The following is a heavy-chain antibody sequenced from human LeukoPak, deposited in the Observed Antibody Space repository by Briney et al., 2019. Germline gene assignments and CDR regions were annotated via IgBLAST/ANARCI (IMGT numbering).Heavy chain of an antibody. CDR2: IDYSGST. CDR1: GGTISRYF. D-gene: IGHD1-26*01. V-gene: IGHV4-59*01. J-gene: IGHJ3*02. Sequence: SETLSLTCTVSGGTISRYFWSWIRQPPGRGLEWIAYIDYSGSTNYNPSLKSRLTVSLDASKNQFSLKLSSVTAADTAVYYCARDRRRELLHAFDIWGQGTMVTVSS. CDR3: ARDRRRELLHAFDI.